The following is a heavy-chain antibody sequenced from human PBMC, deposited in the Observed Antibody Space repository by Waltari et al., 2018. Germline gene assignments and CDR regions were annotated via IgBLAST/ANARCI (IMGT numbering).Heavy chain of an antibody. CDR2: MNPNSGNT. J-gene: IGHJ6*02. CDR3: ARVSHDFWSGYPYGMDV. CDR1: GYTFTSYD. Sequence: QVQLVQSGAEVKTPGASVKVSCKASGYTFTSYDINWVRQATGQGLEWMGWMNPNSGNTGYAQKFQGRVTMTRNTSIRTAYMELSSLRSEDTAVFYCARVSHDFWSGYPYGMDVWGQGTTVTVSS. D-gene: IGHD3-3*01. V-gene: IGHV1-8*01.